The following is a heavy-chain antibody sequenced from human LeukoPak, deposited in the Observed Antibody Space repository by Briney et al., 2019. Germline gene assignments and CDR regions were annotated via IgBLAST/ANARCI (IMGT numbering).Heavy chain of an antibody. CDR2: ISNSDYST. V-gene: IGHV3-23*01. CDR1: GFTFSSYA. J-gene: IGHJ5*02. Sequence: GGSLRLSCAASGFTFSSYAMSWVRQAPGRGLEWVSTISNSDYSTYYADSVKGRFTISRANSENTLYLQMNSLRAEDTAVYYCAKDDYYDSSGYRFGYNWFDPWGQGTLVTVSS. CDR3: AKDDYYDSSGYRFGYNWFDP. D-gene: IGHD3-22*01.